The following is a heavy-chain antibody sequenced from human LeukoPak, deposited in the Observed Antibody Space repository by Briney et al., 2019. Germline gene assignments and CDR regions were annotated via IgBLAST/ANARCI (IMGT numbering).Heavy chain of an antibody. CDR3: ARQASDFWSGLMGFDP. D-gene: IGHD3-3*01. Sequence: SETLSLTCTVSGGSISSYYWSWIRQPPGKGLEWIGYIYTSGSTNSNPSLKSRVTISVDTSKNQFSLKLSFVTAADTAVYYCARQASDFWSGLMGFDPWGQGTLVTVSS. V-gene: IGHV4-4*09. J-gene: IGHJ5*02. CDR2: IYTSGST. CDR1: GGSISSYY.